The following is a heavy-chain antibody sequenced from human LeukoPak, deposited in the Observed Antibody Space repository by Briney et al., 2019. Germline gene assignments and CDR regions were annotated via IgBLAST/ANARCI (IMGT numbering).Heavy chain of an antibody. Sequence: GGSLRLSCAASELMFSSYAMSWVRQAPGKGLEWVSSIGGSGGRTYYADSVTGRFTISRDNSKNTVYLQMNSLRAADTAVYYCAKGRIAVALYYGMDVWGQGTTVTVFS. CDR2: IGGSGGRT. CDR1: ELMFSSYA. D-gene: IGHD6-19*01. V-gene: IGHV3-23*01. CDR3: AKGRIAVALYYGMDV. J-gene: IGHJ6*02.